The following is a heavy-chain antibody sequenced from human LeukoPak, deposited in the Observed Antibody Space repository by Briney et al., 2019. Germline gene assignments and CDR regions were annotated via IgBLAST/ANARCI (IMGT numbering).Heavy chain of an antibody. J-gene: IGHJ6*03. Sequence: PSETLSLTCTVSGGSLSSGSYYWSWIRQPAGKGLEWVGRIYTSGSTNYNPSLKSRVTISVDTSKNQFSLKLSSVTAADTAVYYCVAQRVVSNYYYYYMDVWGKGTTVTVSS. V-gene: IGHV4-61*02. CDR3: VAQRVVSNYYYYYMDV. D-gene: IGHD2-15*01. CDR2: IYTSGST. CDR1: GGSLSSGSYY.